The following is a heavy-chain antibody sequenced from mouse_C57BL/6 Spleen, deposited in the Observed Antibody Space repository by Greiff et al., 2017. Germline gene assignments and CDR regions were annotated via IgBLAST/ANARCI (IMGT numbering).Heavy chain of an antibody. CDR1: GYTFTDYY. CDR2: IGPGSGST. D-gene: IGHD2-1*01. Sequence: VQLQQSGAELVKPGASVKISCKASGYTFTDYYINWVKQRPGPGLEWIGKIGPGSGSTYYNEKFKGKATLTADKSSSTAYMQLSSLTSEDSAVYFCARHGNYRTNYFDYWGQGTTLTVAS. CDR3: ARHGNYRTNYFDY. J-gene: IGHJ2*01. V-gene: IGHV1-77*01.